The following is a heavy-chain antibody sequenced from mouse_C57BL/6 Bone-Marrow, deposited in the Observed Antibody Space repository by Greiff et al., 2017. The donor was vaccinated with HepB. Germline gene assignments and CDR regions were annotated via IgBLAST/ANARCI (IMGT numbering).Heavy chain of an antibody. J-gene: IGHJ4*01. CDR1: GFTLSSFG. CDR3: AKYGNYVGYAMDY. Sequence: EVKVVESGGGLVQPGGSRKLSCAVSGFTLSSFGIHWVRQAPEKGLEWVAYISSGGTTIYYADTVKGRFTISRDNPRNTLFMQMTSLRSEDTAMYYCAKYGNYVGYAMDYWGHGTSVTVSS. V-gene: IGHV5-17*02. CDR2: ISSGGTTI. D-gene: IGHD2-10*02.